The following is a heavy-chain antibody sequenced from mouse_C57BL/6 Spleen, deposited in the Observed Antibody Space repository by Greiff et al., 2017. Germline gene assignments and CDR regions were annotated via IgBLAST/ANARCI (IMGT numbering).Heavy chain of an antibody. V-gene: IGHV1-19*01. Sequence: EVQLQESGPVLVKPGASVKMSCKASGYTFTDYYMNWVKQSHGKSLEWIGVINPYNGGTSYNQKFKGKATLTVDKSSSTAYMELNSLTSEDSAVYYCAREGWRVFADWGQGTLVTVSA. CDR3: AREGWRVFAD. J-gene: IGHJ3*01. CDR2: INPYNGGT. D-gene: IGHD2-3*01. CDR1: GYTFTDYY.